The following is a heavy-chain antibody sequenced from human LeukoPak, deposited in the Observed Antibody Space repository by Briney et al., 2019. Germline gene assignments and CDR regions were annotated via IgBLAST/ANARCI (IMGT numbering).Heavy chain of an antibody. V-gene: IGHV3-53*01. Sequence: GGSLRLSCAASGFTVSSNYMSWVRQAPGKGLEWVSVIYSGGSTYYADSVKGRFTISRDNSKNTLYLQMNSPRAEDTAVYYCAREVVVAAHRGSWFDPWGQGTLVTVSS. J-gene: IGHJ5*02. CDR1: GFTVSSNY. CDR2: IYSGGST. D-gene: IGHD2-15*01. CDR3: AREVVVAAHRGSWFDP.